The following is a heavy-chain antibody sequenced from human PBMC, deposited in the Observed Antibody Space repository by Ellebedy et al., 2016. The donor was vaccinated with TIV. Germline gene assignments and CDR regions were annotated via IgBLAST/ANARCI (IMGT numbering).Heavy chain of an antibody. CDR1: GGSISSGSYY. Sequence: SETLSLTCSVSGGSISSGSYYWGWIRQPPGKGLEWIGSVYYSGNTYYSPSLKSRFTISVDTSKNQFSLNLSSATAADTAAYYCARVSSMVTIVGYYFDYWGQGTLVTVSS. CDR2: VYYSGNT. V-gene: IGHV4-39*07. J-gene: IGHJ4*02. D-gene: IGHD5-18*01. CDR3: ARVSSMVTIVGYYFDY.